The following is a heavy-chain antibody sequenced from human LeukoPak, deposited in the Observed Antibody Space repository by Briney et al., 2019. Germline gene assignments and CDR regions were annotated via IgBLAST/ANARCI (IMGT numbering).Heavy chain of an antibody. V-gene: IGHV1-46*01. CDR3: ARGRYGSGSYYSYYYYYMDV. Sequence: ASVKVSCKASGYTFTSYYIHWVRQAPGRGLEWMGIINPSGGSPSYAQKFQGRVTMTRNTSISTAYMELSSLRSEDTAVYYCARGRYGSGSYYSYYYYYMDVWGKGTTVTISS. D-gene: IGHD3-10*01. CDR2: INPSGGSP. J-gene: IGHJ6*03. CDR1: GYTFTSYY.